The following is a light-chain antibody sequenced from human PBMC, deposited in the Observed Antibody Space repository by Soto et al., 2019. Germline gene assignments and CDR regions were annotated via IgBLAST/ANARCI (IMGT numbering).Light chain of an antibody. Sequence: DIQMTQSPSSLSASIGDRVTITCRASQTIRKSLNWYQQKAETAPKLLIFSASSLQSGVPSRFSASGSGTDFTLTISSLQPEDCAIYFCQQANSFPITFGQGTRLEIK. CDR2: SAS. V-gene: IGKV1-39*01. J-gene: IGKJ5*01. CDR3: QQANSFPIT. CDR1: QTIRKS.